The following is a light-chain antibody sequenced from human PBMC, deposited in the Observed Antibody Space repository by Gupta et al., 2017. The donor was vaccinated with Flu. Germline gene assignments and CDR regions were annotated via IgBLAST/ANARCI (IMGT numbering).Light chain of an antibody. CDR3: GTWDSLSVGGV. V-gene: IGLV1-51*01. Sequence: SSNIGNNCVCWYQQLPRTAPKLLIDDNDKRPSEITDRCSGSKCGTSATLDITGLQTGDKADYYCGTWDSLSVGGVFGGGTKLTVL. CDR2: DND. CDR1: SSNIGNNC. J-gene: IGLJ3*02.